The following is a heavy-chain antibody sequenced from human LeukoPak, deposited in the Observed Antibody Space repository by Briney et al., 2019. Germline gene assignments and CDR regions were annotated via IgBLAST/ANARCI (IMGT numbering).Heavy chain of an antibody. V-gene: IGHV3-9*01. CDR2: ITWRSDRI. CDR3: AKVAGEGYFDL. CDR1: GFTFDDYA. J-gene: IGHJ2*01. Sequence: SGRSLRLSCAASGFTFDDYAMHWVRQAPGKGLEWVSGITWRSDRIGYADSVQGRFTISRDDAKKSLYLQMNSLRTDDTALYYCAKVAGEGYFDLWGRGTLVTVSS. D-gene: IGHD1-1*01.